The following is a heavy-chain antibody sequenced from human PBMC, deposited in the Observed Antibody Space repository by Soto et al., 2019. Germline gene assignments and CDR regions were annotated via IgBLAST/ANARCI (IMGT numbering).Heavy chain of an antibody. CDR2: IYYSGSS. Sequence: QVQLQESGPGLVKPSQTLSLTCTVSGGSISSGDYYWGWIRQPPGKGQEWIGYIYYSGSSYYNPSLKRRVTISVDTSKNQFSLKLSSVTAADTAVYYCARARGYSYGYTVFDYWGQGTLVTVSS. CDR1: GGSISSGDYY. D-gene: IGHD5-18*01. V-gene: IGHV4-30-4*01. CDR3: ARARGYSYGYTVFDY. J-gene: IGHJ4*02.